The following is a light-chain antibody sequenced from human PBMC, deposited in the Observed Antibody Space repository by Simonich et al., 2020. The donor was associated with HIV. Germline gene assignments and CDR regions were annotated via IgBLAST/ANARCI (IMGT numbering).Light chain of an antibody. CDR3: MQNLQLPPT. CDR2: LGS. V-gene: IGKV2-28*01. Sequence: DIVMTQSPLSLPVTPGEPASISCRSSQSLLHSNGYNYLDWYLQKPGQSPQLLIYLGSNRASGVPDRFSGSGSGTDFTLKISRVEAEDVGVYYCMQNLQLPPTFGPGTKVDIK. J-gene: IGKJ3*01. CDR1: QSLLHSNGYNY.